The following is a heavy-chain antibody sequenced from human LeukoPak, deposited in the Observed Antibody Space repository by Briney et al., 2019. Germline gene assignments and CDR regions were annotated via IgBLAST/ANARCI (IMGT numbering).Heavy chain of an antibody. CDR3: AKAPVTTCRGAYCYPFDY. CDR2: ISGTGGST. Sequence: GGSLRLSCAASGFTFSTYAMTWVRQAPGKGLEWVSLISGTGGSTYYADSVKGRFTISRDNSKNTLYLQMNRLRPEDAAVYYCAKAPVTTCRGAYCYPFDYWGQGTLVTVSS. V-gene: IGHV3-23*01. D-gene: IGHD2-21*01. J-gene: IGHJ4*02. CDR1: GFTFSTYA.